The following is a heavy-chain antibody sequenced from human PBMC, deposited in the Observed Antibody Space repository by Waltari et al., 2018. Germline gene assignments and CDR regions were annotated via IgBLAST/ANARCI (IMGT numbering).Heavy chain of an antibody. J-gene: IGHJ4*02. CDR1: GYTFTNYY. CDR2: IDPSGGGT. Sequence: QVQLVQSGAEVKPPGASVKVSCKASGYTFTNYYMHWVRQAPGQGLEWMGGIDPSGGGTNYAQNFQGRVTMTRDTSTSTVYMDLRSLRYEDTVVYYCARERNYDDARGGFEYWGQGTLVTVSS. D-gene: IGHD4-17*01. V-gene: IGHV1-46*01. CDR3: ARERNYDDARGGFEY.